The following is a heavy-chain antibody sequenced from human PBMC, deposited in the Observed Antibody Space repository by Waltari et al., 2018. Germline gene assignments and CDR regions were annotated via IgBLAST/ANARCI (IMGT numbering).Heavy chain of an antibody. CDR2: IYHSVST. CDR3: ASSPGKSYWYFDL. V-gene: IGHV4-38-2*01. J-gene: IGHJ2*01. Sequence: QVQLQESGPGLVKPSETLSLTCAVSGYSISSGYYWGWIRQPPGKGLEWIGSIYHSVSTYYNPSLKSRVTISVDTSKNQFSLKLSSVTAADTAVYYCASSPGKSYWYFDLWGRGTLVTVSS. CDR1: GYSISSGYY.